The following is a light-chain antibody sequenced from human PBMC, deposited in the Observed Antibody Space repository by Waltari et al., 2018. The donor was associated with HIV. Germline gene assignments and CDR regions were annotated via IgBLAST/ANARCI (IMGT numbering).Light chain of an antibody. J-gene: IGLJ2*01. CDR2: ENK. V-gene: IGLV6-57*01. CDR3: QSYNNNNVL. Sequence: NFMLTQPHSVSESPGKTVTISCTRSSGNIASSYVPWYQLRAGNSPTAVIYENKQRPSRVPDRISGCIDSVSNSATHTISGLKTEDEADYYCQSYNNNNVLFGGGTKLTVL. CDR1: SGNIASSY.